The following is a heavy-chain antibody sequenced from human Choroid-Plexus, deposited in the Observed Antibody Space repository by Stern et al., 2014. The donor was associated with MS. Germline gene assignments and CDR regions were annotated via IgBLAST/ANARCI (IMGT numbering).Heavy chain of an antibody. J-gene: IGHJ4*02. CDR2: ISYDGSDK. D-gene: IGHD2-15*01. V-gene: IGHV3-30*18. CDR1: GFTFSNFG. CDR3: AKDRQWSTYFFDY. Sequence: QDQLVQSGGGVAQPGRPLILSCAASGFTFSNFGMHWVRQAPGKGLEWVALISYDGSDKHYADSVKGRFTIFRDNSKNTLYMHMNSLRAEDTAVYYCAKDRQWSTYFFDYWGQGSLVTVSS.